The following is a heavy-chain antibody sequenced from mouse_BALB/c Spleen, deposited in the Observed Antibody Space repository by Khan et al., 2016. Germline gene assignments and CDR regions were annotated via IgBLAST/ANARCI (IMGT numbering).Heavy chain of an antibody. D-gene: IGHD2-12*01. Sequence: QVQLQQSGAELVKPGASVKLSCKASGYTFTSYYMYWVKQRPGQGLEWIGEINPSNGGTNFNEKFKSKATLTVDKSSSTAYMQLSSLTSEDSAVXYCTRGSYGTVGFDVWGAGTTVTVSA. J-gene: IGHJ1*01. CDR2: INPSNGGT. CDR3: TRGSYGTVGFDV. CDR1: GYTFTSYY. V-gene: IGHV1S81*02.